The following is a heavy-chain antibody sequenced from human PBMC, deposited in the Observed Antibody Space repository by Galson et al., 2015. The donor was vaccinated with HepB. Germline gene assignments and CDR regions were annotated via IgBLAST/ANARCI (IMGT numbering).Heavy chain of an antibody. Sequence: SVKVSCKASGFTFSHHTINWVRQAPGQGLEWLGWINTDNGDTVSAQRVQDRISMTIDTSTRTAYMELRSLRSDDTAIYFCASDQGIYSSGCDGFYMWGQGTMVTVS. CDR2: INTDNGDT. CDR1: GFTFSHHT. J-gene: IGHJ3*02. V-gene: IGHV1-18*04. D-gene: IGHD6-19*01. CDR3: ASDQGIYSSGCDGFYM.